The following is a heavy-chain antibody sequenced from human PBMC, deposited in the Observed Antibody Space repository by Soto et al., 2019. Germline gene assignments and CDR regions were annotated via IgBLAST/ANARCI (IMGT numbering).Heavy chain of an antibody. Sequence: SETLSLTCTAYGGSLTNYYYSWIRPPPGKGLEWIGNAFYSGTTNYNPSLKSPVTISVDTSKNQISLRLSSVTAADTAVYYCARDRSALAPYFYGMDVWGQGTTVTVSS. D-gene: IGHD5-18*01. J-gene: IGHJ6*02. CDR2: AFYSGTT. V-gene: IGHV4-59*01. CDR3: ARDRSALAPYFYGMDV. CDR1: GGSLTNYY.